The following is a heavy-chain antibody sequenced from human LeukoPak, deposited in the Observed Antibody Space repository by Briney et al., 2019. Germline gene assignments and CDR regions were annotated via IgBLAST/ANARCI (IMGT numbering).Heavy chain of an antibody. Sequence: SETLSLTCTVYGDSFSRYYWSWIRQPPGKALEWIGYINIRGGTSYNPSLNSRVTISLDTSKNQFSLKLNSVTTTDTAVYYCASQMSGTSVSYWGQGTLVTVS. CDR3: ASQMSGTSVSY. CDR1: GDSFSRYY. J-gene: IGHJ4*02. D-gene: IGHD2-2*01. CDR2: INIRGGT. V-gene: IGHV4-59*08.